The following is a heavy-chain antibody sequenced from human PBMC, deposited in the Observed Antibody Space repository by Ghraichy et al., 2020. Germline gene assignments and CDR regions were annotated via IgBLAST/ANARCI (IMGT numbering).Heavy chain of an antibody. V-gene: IGHV3-23*01. J-gene: IGHJ4*02. CDR3: AKDQVLGAYYDFWSPPIDY. Sequence: GGSLRLSCAASGFTFSSYAMSWVRQAPGKGLEWVSAISGSGGSTYYADSVKGRFTISRDNSKNTLYLQMNSLRAEDTAVYYCAKDQVLGAYYDFWSPPIDYWGQGTLVTVSS. D-gene: IGHD3-3*01. CDR1: GFTFSSYA. CDR2: ISGSGGST.